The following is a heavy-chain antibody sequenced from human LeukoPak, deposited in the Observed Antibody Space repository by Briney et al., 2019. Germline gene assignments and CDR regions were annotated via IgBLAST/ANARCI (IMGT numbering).Heavy chain of an antibody. V-gene: IGHV3-23*01. Sequence: AGGSLRPSCAASGFTFSSYAMSWVRQAPGKGLEWVSAISGSGGSTYYADSVKGRFTISRDNSKNTLYLQMNSLRAEDTAVYYCAKGRSITIFGVVYNWFDPWGQGTLVTVSS. CDR1: GFTFSSYA. CDR2: ISGSGGST. CDR3: AKGRSITIFGVVYNWFDP. J-gene: IGHJ5*02. D-gene: IGHD3-3*01.